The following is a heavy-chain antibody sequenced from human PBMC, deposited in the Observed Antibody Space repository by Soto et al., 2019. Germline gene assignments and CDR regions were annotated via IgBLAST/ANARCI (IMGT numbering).Heavy chain of an antibody. CDR1: GGTFSSYA. D-gene: IGHD2-21*01. J-gene: IGHJ4*02. CDR3: AREGSAYCGGDCYGY. V-gene: IGHV1-69*13. CDR2: IIPIFGTA. Sequence: AASVKVSCKASGGTFSSYAISWVRQAPGQGLEWMGGIIPIFGTANYAQKFQGRVTITADESTSTAYMELSSLRSEDTAVYYCAREGSAYCGGDCYGYWGQGTLVTVSS.